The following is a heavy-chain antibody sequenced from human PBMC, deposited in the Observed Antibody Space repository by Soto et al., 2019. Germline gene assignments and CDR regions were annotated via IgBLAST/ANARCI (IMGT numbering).Heavy chain of an antibody. J-gene: IGHJ6*02. CDR2: IYPGDSDT. CDR1: GYSFTSYW. D-gene: IGHD3-10*01. Sequence: PGESLKISCKGSGYSFTSYWIGWVRQVPGKGLEWMGIIYPGDSDTRYSPSFQGQVTISADQSISTAYLQWSSLKASDTAMYYCAGGGVRGVITRTRDYYGMDVWGQGTTVTVS. CDR3: AGGGVRGVITRTRDYYGMDV. V-gene: IGHV5-51*01.